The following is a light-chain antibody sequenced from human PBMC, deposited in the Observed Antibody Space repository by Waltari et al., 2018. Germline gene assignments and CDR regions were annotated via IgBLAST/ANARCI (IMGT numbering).Light chain of an antibody. Sequence: IVLTPSPGTLSLSPGERATLSCRASQTVSSSLAWYQQKPGQAPKLLIYGASTRATGIPDRFTGSGSGTDFSLTISSLEPEDFAIYFCQHYVRLPATFGRGTKVEIK. V-gene: IGKV3-20*01. CDR3: QHYVRLPAT. CDR1: QTVSSS. CDR2: GAS. J-gene: IGKJ1*01.